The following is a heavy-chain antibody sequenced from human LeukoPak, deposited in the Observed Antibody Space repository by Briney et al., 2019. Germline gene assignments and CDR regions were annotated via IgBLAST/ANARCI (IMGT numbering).Heavy chain of an antibody. V-gene: IGHV3-48*01. D-gene: IGHD3-3*01. CDR1: GLTFSSYS. CDR2: ISSSSSTI. Sequence: LSGGSLRLSCAASGLTFSSYSMNWVRQAPGKGLEWVSYISSSSSTIYYADPVKGRFTISRDNAKNSLYLQMNSLRAEDTAVYYCARVSYDFWSGYRGFDYWGQGTLVTVPS. CDR3: ARVSYDFWSGYRGFDY. J-gene: IGHJ4*02.